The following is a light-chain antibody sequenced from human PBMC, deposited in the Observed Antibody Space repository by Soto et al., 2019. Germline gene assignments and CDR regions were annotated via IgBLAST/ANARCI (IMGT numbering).Light chain of an antibody. CDR3: QQYGSSPYT. Sequence: EFVLTQSPGTLSLSPGERATLSCRASQSVSSSYLAWYQQKPGQAPRLLIYDASSRATGIPDRFSGSGSGTDFTLTISRLEPEDFAVYFCQQYGSSPYTFGQGTKLEIK. CDR1: QSVSSSY. CDR2: DAS. V-gene: IGKV3-20*01. J-gene: IGKJ2*01.